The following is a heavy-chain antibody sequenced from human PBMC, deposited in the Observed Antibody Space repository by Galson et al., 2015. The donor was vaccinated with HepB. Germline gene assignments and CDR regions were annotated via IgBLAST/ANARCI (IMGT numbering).Heavy chain of an antibody. V-gene: IGHV3-30*03. CDR3: ARDAEQHWGF. CDR2: ISYDVINK. D-gene: IGHD3-16*01. Sequence: SLRLSCAASGFTLNNFAMHWVRQAPGKGLEWLAVISYDVINKNYADSVKGRFTISRDNSKNTLYLQMSSLRAEDTAVYYCARDAEQHWGFWGQGTLVTVSS. J-gene: IGHJ4*02. CDR1: GFTLNNFA.